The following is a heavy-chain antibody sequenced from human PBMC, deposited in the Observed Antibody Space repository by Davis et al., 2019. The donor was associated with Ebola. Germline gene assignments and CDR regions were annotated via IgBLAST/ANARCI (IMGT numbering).Heavy chain of an antibody. CDR3: AREMGGIDS. CDR2: IYYSGST. J-gene: IGHJ5*01. V-gene: IGHV4-59*12. CDR1: GVSINSFY. Sequence: SETLSLTCTVSGVSINSFYWSWIRQSPGKGLEWIGYIYYSGSTNYNPSLKGRVTISVDTSKKQFSLKLTSVTAADTAVYYCAREMGGIDSWGQGTLVIVSS. D-gene: IGHD5-24*01.